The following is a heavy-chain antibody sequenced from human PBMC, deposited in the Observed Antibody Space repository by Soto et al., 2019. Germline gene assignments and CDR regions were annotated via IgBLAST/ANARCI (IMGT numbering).Heavy chain of an antibody. CDR2: IYPGDSDT. CDR3: ARLTHGGLDH. Sequence: PGESLKISCKGSGYSFTSYWIAWVRQMPGKGLERVGIIYPGDSDTRYSQSFQGQVTISADKSTTTAYLQWSTLKASDTAMFYCARLTHGGLDHWGQGTLVTVSS. CDR1: GYSFTSYW. J-gene: IGHJ4*02. V-gene: IGHV5-51*01. D-gene: IGHD3-16*01.